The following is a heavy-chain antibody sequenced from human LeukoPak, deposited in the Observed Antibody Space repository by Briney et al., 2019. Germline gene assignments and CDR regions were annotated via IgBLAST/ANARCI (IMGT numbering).Heavy chain of an antibody. CDR3: ARGGYYGSGRLDY. Sequence: SETLSRTSAVYGGSSSGYYWGWIRQPPGKGLEWIGEINHSGSTNYNHSLKNRLTIAVDTSKNQFSLKLSSVTAADTAVYYCARGGYYGSGRLDYWGQGTLVTVSS. CDR1: GGSSSGYY. J-gene: IGHJ4*02. V-gene: IGHV4-34*01. CDR2: INHSGST. D-gene: IGHD3-10*01.